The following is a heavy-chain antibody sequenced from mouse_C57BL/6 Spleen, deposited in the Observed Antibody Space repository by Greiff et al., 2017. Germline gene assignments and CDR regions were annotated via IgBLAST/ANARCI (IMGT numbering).Heavy chain of an antibody. CDR1: GFSLTSYG. J-gene: IGHJ4*01. D-gene: IGHD2-5*01. V-gene: IGHV2-6*03. CDR2: IWSDGST. CDR3: ARAYYSNYNYARDY. Sequence: VQLQQSGPGLVAPSQSLSITCTVSGFSLTSYGVHWVRQPPGKGLEWLVVIWSDGSTTYNSALKSRLSISKDNSKSQVFLKMNRLQTDDTAMYYCARAYYSNYNYARDYWGQGTSVTVSS.